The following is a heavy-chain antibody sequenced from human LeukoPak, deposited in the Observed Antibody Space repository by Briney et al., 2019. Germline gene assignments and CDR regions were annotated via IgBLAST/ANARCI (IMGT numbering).Heavy chain of an antibody. CDR1: GFTFDHYL. J-gene: IGHJ4*02. CDR3: AKDYGGRYYFDS. CDR2: IRFDGSAK. D-gene: IGHD3-16*01. Sequence: GGSLRLSCAASGFTFDHYLMSWVRQAPGKGLEWVTFIRFDGSAKYYADSVKGRFITSRDNSKNTVYLEMNSLRVEDTALYYCAKDYGGRYYFDSWGQGTLVTVSS. V-gene: IGHV3-30*02.